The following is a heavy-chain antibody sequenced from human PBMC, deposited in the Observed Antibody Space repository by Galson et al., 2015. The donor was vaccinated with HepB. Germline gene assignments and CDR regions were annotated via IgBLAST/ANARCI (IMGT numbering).Heavy chain of an antibody. D-gene: IGHD2-15*01. CDR1: GFTFSSYS. Sequence: SLRLSCAASGFTFSSYSMNWVRQAPGKGLEWVSSISSSSSYIYYADSVKGRFTISRDNAKNSLYLQMNSLRAEDTAVYYCARVWTLGYCSGGSCYSDAFDIWGQGTMVTVSS. V-gene: IGHV3-21*01. CDR2: ISSSSSYI. J-gene: IGHJ3*02. CDR3: ARVWTLGYCSGGSCYSDAFDI.